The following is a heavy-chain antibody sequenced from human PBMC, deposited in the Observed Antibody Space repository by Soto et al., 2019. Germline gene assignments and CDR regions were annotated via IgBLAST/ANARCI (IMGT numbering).Heavy chain of an antibody. Sequence: LEIMSLTSTVSGGSISSYYWSWIRQPPGNGLEWIGYIYCSGSTNYNPSLKSRVTISVDTSKNQFSLKLSSVTAADTAVYYCARSKRRDSGYDWDYWGQGTLVTVTS. V-gene: IGHV4-59*01. CDR2: IYCSGST. CDR1: GGSISSYY. J-gene: IGHJ4*02. CDR3: ARSKRRDSGYDWDY. D-gene: IGHD5-12*01.